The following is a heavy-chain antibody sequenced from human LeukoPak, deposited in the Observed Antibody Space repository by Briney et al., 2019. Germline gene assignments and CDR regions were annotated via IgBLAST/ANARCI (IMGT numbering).Heavy chain of an antibody. Sequence: SQTLSLTCAISGDSVSSNSAAWNWIRQSPSRGLEWLGRTYYRSKWYNDYAVSVKSRITINPDTSKNQFSLQLNSVTPEDTAVYYCARVGNPASSSWPSRRGYYGMDVWGQGTTVTVSS. V-gene: IGHV6-1*01. CDR3: ARVGNPASSSWPSRRGYYGMDV. CDR1: GDSVSSNSAA. CDR2: TYYRSKWYN. J-gene: IGHJ6*02. D-gene: IGHD6-13*01.